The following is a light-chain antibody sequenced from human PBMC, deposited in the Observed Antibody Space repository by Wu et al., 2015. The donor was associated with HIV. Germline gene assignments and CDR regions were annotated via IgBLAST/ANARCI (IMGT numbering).Light chain of an antibody. V-gene: IGKV1-5*03. CDR2: TAS. CDR1: QSISSW. J-gene: IGKJ1*01. Sequence: DIQMTQSPSTLSASVGDRVTITCRASQSISSWLAWYQQKPGKAPRLLIYTASTLESGVPSRFSGSGSGTEFTLTISSLQPDDFATYYCQLYNNYPRTFGQGTKVEIK. CDR3: QLYNNYPRT.